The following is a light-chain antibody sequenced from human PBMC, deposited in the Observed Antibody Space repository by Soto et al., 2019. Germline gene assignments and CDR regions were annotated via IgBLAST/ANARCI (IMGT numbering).Light chain of an antibody. CDR2: DAS. Sequence: AIQLTQSPSSLSASVGDRVTITCRASQGISSAVSLYQQKPGKPPKLLMYDASSLESGVPPRFSGSGSGTDFTLSISSLQPEDFATYYCQQFNNYPLTFGQGTRLEIK. CDR1: QGISSA. CDR3: QQFNNYPLT. V-gene: IGKV1D-13*01. J-gene: IGKJ5*01.